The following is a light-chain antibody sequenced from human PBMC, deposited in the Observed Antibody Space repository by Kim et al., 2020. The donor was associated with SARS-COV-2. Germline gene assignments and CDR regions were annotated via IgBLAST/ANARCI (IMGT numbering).Light chain of an antibody. Sequence: GQSVTISWNGTSSDVGRYDYVSWYQQHPGRAPKLMIYDVSKRPSGVPDRFSGSKSGNTASLTISGLQAEDEADYYCCSYAGSYTWVFGGGTKLTVL. CDR2: DVS. V-gene: IGLV2-11*01. J-gene: IGLJ2*01. CDR1: SSDVGRYDY. CDR3: CSYAGSYTWV.